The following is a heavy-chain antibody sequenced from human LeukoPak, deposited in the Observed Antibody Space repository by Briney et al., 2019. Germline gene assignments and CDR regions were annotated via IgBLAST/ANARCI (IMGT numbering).Heavy chain of an antibody. Sequence: GGSLRLSCAASGFTFSSYAMSWVRQAPGKGLEWVSAISGSGGSTYYADSVKGRFTISRDNSKNTLYLQMNSLRAEDTAVYYCAKGVAARTLYYSDYWGQGTLVTVSS. J-gene: IGHJ4*02. CDR3: AKGVAARTLYYSDY. D-gene: IGHD6-6*01. CDR1: GFTFSSYA. V-gene: IGHV3-23*01. CDR2: ISGSGGST.